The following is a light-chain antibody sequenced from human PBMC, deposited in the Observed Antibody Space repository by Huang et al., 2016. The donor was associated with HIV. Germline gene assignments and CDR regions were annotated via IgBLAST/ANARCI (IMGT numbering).Light chain of an antibody. CDR2: GAS. J-gene: IGKJ3*01. CDR1: QSVSTN. V-gene: IGKV3-15*01. Sequence: EVLLTQSPATLSVSPGERATLSCRASQSVSTNLDWYQQKPGQAPRLRIYGASTRATGFPARFSGSGSGTEFTLTISSLQSEDSAVYYCQQYNSWPPLFTFGPGTKVDIK. CDR3: QQYNSWPPLFT.